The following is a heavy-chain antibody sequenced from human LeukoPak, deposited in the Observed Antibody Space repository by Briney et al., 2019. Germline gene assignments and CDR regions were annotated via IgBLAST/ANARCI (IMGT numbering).Heavy chain of an antibody. CDR1: GFTFSSYA. D-gene: IGHD2-21*01. CDR3: GTDMVKGY. CDR2: INSDGSST. Sequence: GGSLRLSCSASGFTFSSYAMHWVRQAPGKGLVWVSRINSDGSSTNYADSVKGRFTISRDNAKNTLYLQMNSLRAEDAAVYYCGTDMVKGYWGQGTLLTVAS. J-gene: IGHJ4*02. V-gene: IGHV3-74*01.